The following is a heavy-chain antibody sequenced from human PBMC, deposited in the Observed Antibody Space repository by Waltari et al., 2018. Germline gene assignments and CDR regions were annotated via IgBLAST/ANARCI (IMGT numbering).Heavy chain of an antibody. D-gene: IGHD3-22*01. CDR2: IYSDGNT. Sequence: EVQLVESGGGLIQPGGSLRLSCAASGFTVTNNYMSWVRQAPGKGLEWVSVIYSDGNTHYADSVKGRFTISRDNSKSTLYLQMNTLRAEDTAVYFCASSDYYDTSGLIREPQYYYGMDVWGQGTKVTVS. V-gene: IGHV3-53*01. CDR1: GFTVTNNY. J-gene: IGHJ6*02. CDR3: ASSDYYDTSGLIREPQYYYGMDV.